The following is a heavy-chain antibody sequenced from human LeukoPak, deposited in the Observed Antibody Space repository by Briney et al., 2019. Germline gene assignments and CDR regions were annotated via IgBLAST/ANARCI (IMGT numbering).Heavy chain of an antibody. CDR3: ARLTNYDPDYYYYGMDV. J-gene: IGHJ6*02. Sequence: GESLKISCKGSGYSFTSYWISWVRQMPGKGLEWMGRIDPSDSYTNYSPSFQGHVTISADKSISTAYLQWSSLEASDTAMYYCARLTNYDPDYYYYGMDVWGQGTTVTVSS. CDR2: IDPSDSYT. CDR1: GYSFTSYW. V-gene: IGHV5-10-1*01. D-gene: IGHD4/OR15-4a*01.